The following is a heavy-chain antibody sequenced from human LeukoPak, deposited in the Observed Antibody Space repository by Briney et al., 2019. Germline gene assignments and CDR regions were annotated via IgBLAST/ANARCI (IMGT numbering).Heavy chain of an antibody. J-gene: IGHJ3*01. CDR2: IYYSGST. CDR1: GGSVSSGSYY. D-gene: IGHD3-10*01. CDR3: ARDGLQSGSYGTAL. V-gene: IGHV4-61*01. Sequence: SETLSLTCTVSGGSVSSGSYYWSWIRQPPGKGLEWIGYIYYSGSTNYNPSLKSRVTISVDTSKNQFSLKLSSVTAADTAVYYCARDGLQSGSYGTALWGQGTMDTVSS.